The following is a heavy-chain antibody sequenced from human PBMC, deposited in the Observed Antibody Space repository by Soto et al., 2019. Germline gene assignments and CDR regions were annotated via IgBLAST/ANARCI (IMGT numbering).Heavy chain of an antibody. Sequence: EVQLVESGGGLVQPGRSLRLSCTTSGFTFSDYALTWFRQAPGKGLEWVGFIRSKGYGGTTEYAASVKGRFSLSRDDSRSIAYLQMNSLKTEDTAVYYCTRVHTTGPVIPDYWGQGTLVTVSS. CDR1: GFTFSDYA. CDR3: TRVHTTGPVIPDY. D-gene: IGHD3-9*01. J-gene: IGHJ4*02. V-gene: IGHV3-49*03. CDR2: IRSKGYGGTT.